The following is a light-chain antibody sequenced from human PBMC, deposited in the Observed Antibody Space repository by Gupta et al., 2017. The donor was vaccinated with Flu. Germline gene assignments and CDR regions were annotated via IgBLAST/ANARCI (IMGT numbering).Light chain of an antibody. Sequence: PGERATLSCRASQSVSSKLAGYQQKPGQAPRLLIYDASTRATGIPARFSGSGSGTEFTLTISSLQSEDFAVYFCQQYYIWLTFGGGTKVEIK. CDR2: DAS. CDR1: QSVSSK. J-gene: IGKJ4*01. V-gene: IGKV3-15*01. CDR3: QQYYIWLT.